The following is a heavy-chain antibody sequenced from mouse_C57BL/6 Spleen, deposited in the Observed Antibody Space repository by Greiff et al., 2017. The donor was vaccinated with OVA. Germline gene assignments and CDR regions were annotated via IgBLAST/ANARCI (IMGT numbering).Heavy chain of an antibody. CDR1: GYTFTSYW. V-gene: IGHV1-53*01. CDR2: INPSNGGT. D-gene: IGHD2-12*01. CDR3: AREGLRQAWFAY. J-gene: IGHJ3*01. Sequence: QVQLQQPGPELVKPGASVKLSCKASGYTFTSYWMHWVKQRPGQGLEWIGNINPSNGGTNYNEKFKSKATLTVDKSSSTAYMQLSSLTSEDSAVYYCAREGLRQAWFAYWGQGTLVTVSA.